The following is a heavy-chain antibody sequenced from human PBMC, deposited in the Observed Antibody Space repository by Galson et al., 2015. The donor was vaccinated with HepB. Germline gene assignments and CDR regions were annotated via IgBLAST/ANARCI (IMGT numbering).Heavy chain of an antibody. CDR2: IWFDGRKT. D-gene: IGHD3-10*01. CDR1: GFTFKSYA. Sequence: SLRLSCAASGFTFKSYAMHWVRQAPGKGLDWVAVIWFDGRKTYYGDSVQGRFTVSRDNSKNTVYLQMSSLRVKDTAVYYCARDASGVVPAPMSYMDVWGKGTTVTVSS. CDR3: ARDASGVVPAPMSYMDV. J-gene: IGHJ6*03. V-gene: IGHV3-33*01.